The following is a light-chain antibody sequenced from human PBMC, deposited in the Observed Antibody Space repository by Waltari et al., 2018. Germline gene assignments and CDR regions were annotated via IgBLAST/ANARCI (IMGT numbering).Light chain of an antibody. V-gene: IGKV4-1*01. Sequence: DIVMTQSPDSLAVSLGERATLTCKSSQSVLYSSNHKNYLAWYQQKPGQPPKLLIYWASTQESGVPDRFSGSGSGTDFTLTISSLQAEDVAVYYCQQYYSTPLTFGGGTKVEIK. CDR1: QSVLYSSNHKNY. CDR3: QQYYSTPLT. J-gene: IGKJ4*01. CDR2: WAS.